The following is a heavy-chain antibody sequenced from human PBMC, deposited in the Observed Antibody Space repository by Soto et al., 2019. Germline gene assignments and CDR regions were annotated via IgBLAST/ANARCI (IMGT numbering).Heavy chain of an antibody. J-gene: IGHJ4*02. CDR3: AKEGGRAAAGTFDY. V-gene: IGHV3-30*18. CDR2: ISYDGSNK. D-gene: IGHD6-13*01. CDR1: GFTFSSYG. Sequence: GGSLRLSCAASGFTFSSYGMHWVRQAPGKGLEWVAVISYDGSNKYYADSVKGRFTISRDNSKNTLYLQMNSLRAEDTAVYYCAKEGGRAAAGTFDYCGQGPLVTVSS.